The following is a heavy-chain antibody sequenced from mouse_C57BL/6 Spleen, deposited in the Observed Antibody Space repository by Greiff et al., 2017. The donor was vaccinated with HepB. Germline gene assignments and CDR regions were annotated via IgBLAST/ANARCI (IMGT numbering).Heavy chain of an antibody. J-gene: IGHJ1*03. Sequence: QVQLQQSGPGLVQPSQSLSITCTVSGFSLTSYGVHWVRQSPGKGLEWLGVIWRGGSTDYNAAFMSRLSITKDNSKSQVFFKMNSLQADDTAIYYCAKNTLDYGSSYGYWYFDVWGTGTTVTVSS. CDR2: IWRGGST. D-gene: IGHD1-1*01. CDR3: AKNTLDYGSSYGYWYFDV. V-gene: IGHV2-5*01. CDR1: GFSLTSYG.